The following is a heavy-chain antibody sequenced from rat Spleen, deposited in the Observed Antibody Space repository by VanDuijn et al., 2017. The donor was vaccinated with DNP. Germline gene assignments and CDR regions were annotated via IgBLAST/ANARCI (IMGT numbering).Heavy chain of an antibody. CDR1: GFSLTRYD. J-gene: IGHJ3*01. D-gene: IGHD1-11*01. Sequence: QVQLKESGPGLVQPSQTLSLTCTVSGFSLTRYDVTWVRQPPGKGLEWIAAISSSGNTYYNSAPKSRLSISRDTSKSQVSLKMNNLQTEDTAIYFCTRGGPYWGQGTLVTVSS. V-gene: IGHV2S12*01. CDR2: ISSSGNT. CDR3: TRGGPY.